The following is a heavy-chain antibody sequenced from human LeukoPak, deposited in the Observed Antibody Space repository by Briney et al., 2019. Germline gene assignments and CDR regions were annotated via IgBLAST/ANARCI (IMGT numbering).Heavy chain of an antibody. D-gene: IGHD6-19*01. V-gene: IGHV3-30*02. CDR2: ISYDGKDK. Sequence: GGSLRLSCATSGFTFSNFGMNWVRQAPGKGLQWLGFISYDGKDKYYSDSVKGLISISRDNSKSTLYVQLDSLTSDDTALYYCAKARGSGFQRGDAFDVWGQGTRVTVSS. J-gene: IGHJ3*01. CDR3: AKARGSGFQRGDAFDV. CDR1: GFTFSNFG.